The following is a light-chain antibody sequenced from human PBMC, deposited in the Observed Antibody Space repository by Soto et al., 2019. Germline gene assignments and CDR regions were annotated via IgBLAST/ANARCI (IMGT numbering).Light chain of an antibody. J-gene: IGLJ1*01. Sequence: QSALTQPASVSGSPGQSMTISCTGTSSDVGGYNYVSWYQQHPGRAPKLMIYDVSIRPSGVSNRFSGSKSGNTASLTISGLEAEDEADYYCSSYPSSSTDVFGTGTKLTVL. CDR2: DVS. CDR3: SSYPSSSTDV. CDR1: SSDVGGYNY. V-gene: IGLV2-14*01.